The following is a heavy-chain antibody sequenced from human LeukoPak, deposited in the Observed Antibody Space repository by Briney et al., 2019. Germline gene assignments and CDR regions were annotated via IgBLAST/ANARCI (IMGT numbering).Heavy chain of an antibody. J-gene: IGHJ6*03. Sequence: PGGSLRLSCAASGFTFSSYGMHWVRQAPGKGLEWVAFIRYDGSNKYYADSVKGRFTISRDNSKNTLYLQMNSLRAEDTAVYYCAKDIGGAAADYYYYYYMDVWGKGTTVTVSS. CDR3: AKDIGGAAADYYYYYYMDV. CDR2: IRYDGSNK. CDR1: GFTFSSYG. D-gene: IGHD6-13*01. V-gene: IGHV3-30*02.